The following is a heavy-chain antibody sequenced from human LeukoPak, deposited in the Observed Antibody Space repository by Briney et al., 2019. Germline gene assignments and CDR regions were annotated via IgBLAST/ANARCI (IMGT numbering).Heavy chain of an antibody. J-gene: IGHJ5*02. V-gene: IGHV3-30*02. Sequence: GGSLRLSCAASGFTFSTYGMHWVRQAPGKGLEWVAFIAHDGSNKYYADSVKGRFIISRDNSKNTLFLQLNTLRTEDTAVYFCAKGDKMLTWRRTYNRFDPWGQGTLVTVSS. CDR2: IAHDGSNK. CDR1: GFTFSTYG. D-gene: IGHD3-16*01. CDR3: AKGDKMLTWRRTYNRFDP.